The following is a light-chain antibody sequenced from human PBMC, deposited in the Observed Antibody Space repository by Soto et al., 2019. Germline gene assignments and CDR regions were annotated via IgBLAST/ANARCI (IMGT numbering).Light chain of an antibody. J-gene: IGKJ5*01. Sequence: VMTQTPLSLQVTPGQPVSISCEASQRLLHITGETFLFWYXQKQGQSQQXLIYEVSTRVSGVPDRLSAIRSGTAGTIAICRVETDDVCIDEGMQSTQLPPTFGQGTRLDIK. CDR3: MQSTQLPPT. V-gene: IGKV2D-29*02. CDR2: EVS. CDR1: QRLLHITGETF.